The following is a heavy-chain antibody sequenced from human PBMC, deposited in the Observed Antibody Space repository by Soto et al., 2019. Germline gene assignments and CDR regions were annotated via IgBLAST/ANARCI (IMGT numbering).Heavy chain of an antibody. Sequence: SGGSLRLSCAASGFTFSSYAISWVRQAPGKGLEWVSAISGSGGSTYYADSVKGRFTISRDNSKNTLYLQMNSLRAEDTAVYYCAKDIRAIAVSAFDYWGQGTLVTVSS. CDR3: AKDIRAIAVSAFDY. CDR1: GFTFSSYA. D-gene: IGHD6-19*01. J-gene: IGHJ4*02. CDR2: ISGSGGST. V-gene: IGHV3-23*01.